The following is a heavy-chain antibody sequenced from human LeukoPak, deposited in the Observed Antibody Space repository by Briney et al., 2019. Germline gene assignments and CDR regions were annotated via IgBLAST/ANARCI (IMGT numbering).Heavy chain of an antibody. CDR3: AKDGVWIGEKKANMDI. D-gene: IGHD3-10*01. V-gene: IGHV3-30*18. Sequence: PGGSLRLSCAASGFTFSSYGMHWVRQAPGKGLEWVAVISYDGSDKYYADSVKGRFTISRDNSRNTLYLQMNSLRAEDTAVYYCAKDGVWIGEKKANMDIWGKGTTV. CDR1: GFTFSSYG. CDR2: ISYDGSDK. J-gene: IGHJ6*03.